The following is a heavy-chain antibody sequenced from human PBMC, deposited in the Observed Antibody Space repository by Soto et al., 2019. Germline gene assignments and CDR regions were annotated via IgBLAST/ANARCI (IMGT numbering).Heavy chain of an antibody. J-gene: IGHJ5*02. CDR3: ARHLSWVGLGELFAPSNWFDP. CDR2: IYSSGST. CDR1: GGSISSSSYY. Sequence: QLQLQESGPGLVKPSETLSLTCTVSGGSISSSSYYWGWIRQPPGKGLEWIGSIYSSGSTYYNPSPKRRVPISVDTSKNQFSLKLSSVTAADTAVYYCARHLSWVGLGELFAPSNWFDPWGQGTLVTVSS. V-gene: IGHV4-39*01. D-gene: IGHD3-10*01.